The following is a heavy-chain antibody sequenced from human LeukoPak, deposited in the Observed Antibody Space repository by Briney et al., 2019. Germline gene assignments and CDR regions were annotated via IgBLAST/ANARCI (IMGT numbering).Heavy chain of an antibody. CDR2: ISADGSTT. D-gene: IGHD6-19*01. CDR1: GFTFSSYW. J-gene: IGHJ5*02. Sequence: GGSLRLSRAASGFTFSSYWMHWVRQAPGKGLVWVSRISADGSTTSYADSVKGRFTISRVNAKNTMYLQMKSLRDEDTAVYYCARAQAVAGTGGFDPWGQGTLVFVSS. CDR3: ARAQAVAGTGGFDP. V-gene: IGHV3-74*01.